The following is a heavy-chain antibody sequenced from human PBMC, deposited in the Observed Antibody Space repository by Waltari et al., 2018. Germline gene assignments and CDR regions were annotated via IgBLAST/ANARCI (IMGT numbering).Heavy chain of an antibody. D-gene: IGHD1-26*01. CDR2: ISGSGGST. CDR1: GFTFSSYA. V-gene: IGHV3-23*04. J-gene: IGHJ4*02. CDR3: AKYFVVVGTKTYSGSYYLDY. Sequence: EVQLVESGGGLVQPGGSLRLSCAASGFTFSSYAMSWVLPAPGQGRGWVSAISGSGGSTDYADSVKGRFTISRDNSKNTLYLQMNSLRAEDTAVYYCAKYFVVVGTKTYSGSYYLDYWGQGTLVTVSS.